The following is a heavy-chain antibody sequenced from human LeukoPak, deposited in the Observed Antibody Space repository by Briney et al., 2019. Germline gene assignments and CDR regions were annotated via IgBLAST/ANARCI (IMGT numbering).Heavy chain of an antibody. V-gene: IGHV3-48*03. CDR3: ARQDATTVFYGMDV. Sequence: GGSLRLSCAASGFTFNNYDMMWVRQAPGKGLKWVSYIGESGTTVYYGDSVKGRYTISRDNGKNSLYLQMNSLRAEDTAVYYCARQDATTVFYGMDVWGQGTTVTVSS. D-gene: IGHD4-17*01. CDR2: IGESGTTV. J-gene: IGHJ6*02. CDR1: GFTFNNYD.